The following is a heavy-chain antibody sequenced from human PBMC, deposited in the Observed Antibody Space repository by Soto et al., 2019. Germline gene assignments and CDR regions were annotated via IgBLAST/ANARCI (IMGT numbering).Heavy chain of an antibody. CDR3: ARSYSSSSGDFDY. CDR1: GGSISSYY. CDR2: IYYSGST. Sequence: LSLTCTVSGGSISSYYWSWIRQPPGKGLEWIGYIYYSGSTNYNPSLKSRVTISVDTSKNQFSLKPSSVTAADTAVYYCARSYSSSSGDFDYWGQGTLVTVSS. V-gene: IGHV4-59*08. D-gene: IGHD6-6*01. J-gene: IGHJ4*02.